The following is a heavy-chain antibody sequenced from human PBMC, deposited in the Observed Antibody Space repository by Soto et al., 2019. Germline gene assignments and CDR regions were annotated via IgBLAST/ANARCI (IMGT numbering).Heavy chain of an antibody. Sequence: PGGSLRLSCAASGLSFSNVGMYWVRQAPGKGLEWVGRIRSRSDGGTTDHAAPVKDRFSISRDDSTNTLYLQLNSLTIEDTAVYYCATDEARWQICLGSWGRGTLVTVSS. V-gene: IGHV3-15*01. CDR3: ATDEARWQICLGS. D-gene: IGHD2-15*01. J-gene: IGHJ5*02. CDR2: IRSRSDGGTT. CDR1: GLSFSNVG.